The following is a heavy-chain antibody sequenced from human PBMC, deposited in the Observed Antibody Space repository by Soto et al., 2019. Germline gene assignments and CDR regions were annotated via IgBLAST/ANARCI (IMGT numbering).Heavy chain of an antibody. CDR2: IDPRSGGT. J-gene: IGHJ4*02. CDR1: GYPFTTYY. D-gene: IGHD3-10*01. V-gene: IGHV1-2*02. CDR3: ATDDYGIFPY. Sequence: HVQLVQSGTEVKKPGASVRVSCMVSGYPFTTYYIHWVRQAPGQGLEWMGWIDPRSGGTVYEQKFQGRVTMTSDTSISTVYMDLSGLTSDDTALYYCATDDYGIFPYWGQGSLVTVSS.